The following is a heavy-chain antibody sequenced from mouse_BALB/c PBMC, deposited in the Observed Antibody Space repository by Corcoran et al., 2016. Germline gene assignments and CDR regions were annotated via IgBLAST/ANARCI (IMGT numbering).Heavy chain of an antibody. CDR1: GFNIKDTY. Sequence: EVQLQQSGAALVQPGASVKLSCTASGFNIKDTYMHWVKQRPEQGLEWIGRIDPANGNTKYDPKFQGKATITADTSSNAAYLQLSSLTSEDTAVYYCARWDWYFDVWGAGTTVTVSS. J-gene: IGHJ1*01. CDR2: IDPANGNT. CDR3: ARWDWYFDV. V-gene: IGHV14-3*02.